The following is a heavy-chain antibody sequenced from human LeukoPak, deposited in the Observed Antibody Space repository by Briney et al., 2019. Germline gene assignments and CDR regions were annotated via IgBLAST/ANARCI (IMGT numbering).Heavy chain of an antibody. J-gene: IGHJ3*02. Sequence: SVKVSCKASGYTFTGYYMHWVRQAPGQGLEWMGRIIPLFGTADYAQRYQGRVTISADNSLNTAYLELSSLTSEDTAVYYCASPYDYGDHYLDALHIWGQGTIVTVSS. D-gene: IGHD4-17*01. V-gene: IGHV1-69*06. CDR2: IIPLFGTA. CDR3: ASPYDYGDHYLDALHI. CDR1: GYTFTGYY.